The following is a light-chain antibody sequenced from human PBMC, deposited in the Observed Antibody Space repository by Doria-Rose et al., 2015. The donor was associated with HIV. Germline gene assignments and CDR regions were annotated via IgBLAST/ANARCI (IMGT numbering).Light chain of an antibody. J-gene: IGKJ3*01. CDR3: QQYYDTPS. CDR1: QSLLYTSKNY. V-gene: IGKV4-1*01. Sequence: DIRLTQSPESLGMSLGERATLNCKSSQSLLYTSKNYLAWYQQKLGQPPNLLIYWASTRQSGAPARFSGSGSGTDFTLTISSLEAEDVAVYYCQQYYDTPSFGPGTTVDIK. CDR2: WAS.